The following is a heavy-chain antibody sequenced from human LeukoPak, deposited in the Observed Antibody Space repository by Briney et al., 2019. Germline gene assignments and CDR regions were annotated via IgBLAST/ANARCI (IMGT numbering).Heavy chain of an antibody. J-gene: IGHJ5*02. CDR2: ISAYNGNT. CDR3: ARVNYDFWSGYLANWFDP. Sequence: ASVKVSCKASGYTFTNYGISWVRQAPGQGLEWMGWISAYNGNTNYAQKLQGRVTMTTDTSTSTAYMDLRSLRSDDTAVYYCARVNYDFWSGYLANWFDPWGQGTLVTVSS. CDR1: GYTFTNYG. V-gene: IGHV1-18*01. D-gene: IGHD3-3*01.